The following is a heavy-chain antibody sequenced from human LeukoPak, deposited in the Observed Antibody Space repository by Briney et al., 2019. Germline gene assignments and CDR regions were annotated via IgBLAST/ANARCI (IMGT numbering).Heavy chain of an antibody. CDR3: VKVGGGGGWYWSP. J-gene: IGHJ5*02. CDR2: ISDCGDDT. CDR1: GFTFSNYV. V-gene: IGHV3-23*01. Sequence: GGSLRLSCTGSGFTFSNYVMRCVRQAPGKRVVWVSGISDCGDDTDYADSVKGRFTISRDNSKNTLFLQMNILRVEDTAVYYCVKVGGGGGWYWSPWGQGTLVTVSS. D-gene: IGHD6-19*01.